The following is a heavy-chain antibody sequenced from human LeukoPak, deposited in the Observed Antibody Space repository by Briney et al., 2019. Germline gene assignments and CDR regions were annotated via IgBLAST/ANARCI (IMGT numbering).Heavy chain of an antibody. V-gene: IGHV1-2*02. CDR2: INPNSGGT. CDR1: GYTFTGYY. D-gene: IGHD6-13*01. Sequence: GASVKVSCKASGYTFTGYYMHWVRQAPGQGLEWMGWINPNSGGTNYAQKFQGRVTMTRDTSISTAYMELSRLRSDDTAVYYCARGNSSSWASSFDYWGQGTLVTVSS. CDR3: ARGNSSSWASSFDY. J-gene: IGHJ4*02.